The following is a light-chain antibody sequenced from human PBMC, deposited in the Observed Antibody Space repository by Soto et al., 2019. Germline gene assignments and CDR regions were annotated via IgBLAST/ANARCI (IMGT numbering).Light chain of an antibody. J-gene: IGKJ5*01. CDR3: QQHDILPIT. CDR1: QSVSSY. Sequence: SLATLSLNKGERATLSCRASQSVSSYLAWYQQKPGQAPRLLISGASRRATGIPDRFSGAGSGTDFTLTISRLEPEDFALYYCQQHDILPITFGQGTLLEIK. CDR2: GAS. V-gene: IGKV3-20*01.